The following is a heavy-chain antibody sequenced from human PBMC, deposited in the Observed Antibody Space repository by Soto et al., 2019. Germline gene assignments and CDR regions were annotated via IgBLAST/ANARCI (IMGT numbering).Heavy chain of an antibody. D-gene: IGHD2-15*01. V-gene: IGHV4-39*01. CDR3: ARQERWRVAIDY. Sequence: QLQLQESGPGLVKPSETLSLTCTVSGGSISSSSYWWGWIRQPPGKGLEWIGSIFYNGSIYYTPSLKSRVTMSVDTSENQFSLKLSSVTAADTAVYYCARQERWRVAIDYWGQGTLVTVSS. CDR1: GGSISSSSYW. J-gene: IGHJ4*02. CDR2: IFYNGSI.